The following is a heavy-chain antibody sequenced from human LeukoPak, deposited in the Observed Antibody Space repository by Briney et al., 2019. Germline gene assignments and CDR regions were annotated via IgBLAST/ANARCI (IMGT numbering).Heavy chain of an antibody. CDR3: AKGPSPFEY. Sequence: GGSLRLSCAASGFTFSSYGMHWVRQAPGKGLEWVAVISDDGRNKYYADSVRGRFTISRDNSENALYLRMNSLRVEDTAVYFCAKGPSPFEYWGQGTLVTVSS. CDR1: GFTFSSYG. J-gene: IGHJ4*02. V-gene: IGHV3-30*18. CDR2: ISDDGRNK.